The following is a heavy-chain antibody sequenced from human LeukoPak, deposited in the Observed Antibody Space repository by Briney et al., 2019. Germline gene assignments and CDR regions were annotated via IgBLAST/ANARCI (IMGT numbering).Heavy chain of an antibody. V-gene: IGHV4-39*07. CDR3: ARTDGYNRYFDY. J-gene: IGHJ4*02. Sequence: SETLSLTCTVSGASISSNDYYWDWIRQPPGKGLEWIGSIYYSGSTYYNPSLKSRVTISVDTSKNQFSLKLSSVTAADTAVYYCARTDGYNRYFDYWGQGTLVTVSS. D-gene: IGHD5-24*01. CDR2: IYYSGST. CDR1: GASISSNDYY.